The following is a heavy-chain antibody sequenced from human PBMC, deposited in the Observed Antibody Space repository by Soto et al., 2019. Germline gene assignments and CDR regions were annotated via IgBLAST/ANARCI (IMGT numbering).Heavy chain of an antibody. V-gene: IGHV1-69*12. CDR3: ATETTTVVTPAFDY. CDR1: GGTFSSYA. J-gene: IGHJ4*02. Sequence: QVQLVQSGAEVKKPGSSVKVSCKASGGTFSSYAISWVRQAPGQGLEWMGGIIPIFGTANYAQKFQGRVTITADESTSTAYMALGSLRSEDTAVYYCATETTTVVTPAFDYWGQGTLVTVSS. CDR2: IIPIFGTA. D-gene: IGHD4-17*01.